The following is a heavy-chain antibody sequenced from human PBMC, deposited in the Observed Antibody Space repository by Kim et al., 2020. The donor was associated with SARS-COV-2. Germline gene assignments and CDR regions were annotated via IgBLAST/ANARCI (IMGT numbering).Heavy chain of an antibody. Sequence: SETLSLTCAVYGGSFSGYYWSWICHPPGKGLEWIGEIWHSGTTNNNPTLKSRVTITLDTSKNQFPLNLSSVTVADTAVYFCAWSLYHTPSSSWVRFDRWG. D-gene: IGHD6-13*01. J-gene: IGHJ5*02. CDR2: IWHSGTT. V-gene: IGHV4-34*01. CDR1: GGSFSGYY. CDR3: AWSLYHTPSSSWVRFDR.